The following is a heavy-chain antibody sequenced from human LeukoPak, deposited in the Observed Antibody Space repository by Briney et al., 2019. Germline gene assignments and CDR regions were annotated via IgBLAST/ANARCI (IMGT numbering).Heavy chain of an antibody. V-gene: IGHV4-39*01. CDR1: GGSVSSSSYH. CDR2: IYYSGNT. Sequence: SETLSLTCTVSGGSVSSSSYHWGWIRQPPGKGLEWIGTIYYSGNTYYNPSLKSRVTISVDTSKHQFSLTLSPVTAADTAIYYCARQEGASSTSFYGMDVWGQGTTVTVSS. J-gene: IGHJ6*02. D-gene: IGHD6-6*01. CDR3: ARQEGASSTSFYGMDV.